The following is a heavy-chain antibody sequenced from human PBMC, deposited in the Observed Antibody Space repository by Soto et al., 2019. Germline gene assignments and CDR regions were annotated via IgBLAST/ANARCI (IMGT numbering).Heavy chain of an antibody. V-gene: IGHV4-30-4*01. CDR2: IYDSAT. CDR3: AAGSCSSSGCYWFDP. J-gene: IGHJ5*02. D-gene: IGHD2-2*01. Sequence: SETLSLTCTVSGGSISGGDYHWSWIRQPPGKGLEWVGYIYDSATYYNPSLKSGGIISVDTSKNQFSLQLSSVTAADTAVYYCAAGSCSSSGCYWFDPWGQGTLVTVSS. CDR1: GGSISGGDYH.